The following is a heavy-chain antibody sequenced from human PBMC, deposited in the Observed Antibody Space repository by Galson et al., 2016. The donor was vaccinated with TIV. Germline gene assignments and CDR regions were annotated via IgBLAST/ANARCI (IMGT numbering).Heavy chain of an antibody. Sequence: CAASGFAFSTYAMNWVRQPPGKGLEWVSTIGPGNDVHYADSVNGRFTISRDNSKSTLFLQMNSLRAEDTAVYYCAKYVITIPVAGFDYWGQGALVTVSS. D-gene: IGHD6-13*01. CDR1: GFAFSTYA. CDR2: IGPGNDV. V-gene: IGHV3-23*01. J-gene: IGHJ4*02. CDR3: AKYVITIPVAGFDY.